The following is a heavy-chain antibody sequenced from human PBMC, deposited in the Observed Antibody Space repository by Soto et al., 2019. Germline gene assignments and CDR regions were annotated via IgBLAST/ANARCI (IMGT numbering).Heavy chain of an antibody. J-gene: IGHJ4*02. D-gene: IGHD3-10*01. CDR2: IYYSGDT. CDR3: ARQYYFGSGSYSNRPIDF. CDR1: GGSISSSSYY. V-gene: IGHV4-39*01. Sequence: QLQLQESGPGLVKPSETLSLTCTVSGGSISSSSYYWGWIRQPPGKGLEWIGSIYYSGDTYYNPSLKSRVTISVDTAKNPFPLHLSPVPPAHTAGYYCARQYYFGSGSYSNRPIDFWGQGTLVTVSS.